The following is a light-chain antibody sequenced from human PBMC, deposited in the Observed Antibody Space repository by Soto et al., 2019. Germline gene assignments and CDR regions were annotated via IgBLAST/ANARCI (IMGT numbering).Light chain of an antibody. CDR3: QQYNSYPYT. CDR1: QSVTNW. V-gene: IGKV1-5*03. Sequence: DIQMTQSPSTLSASVRDRVTITCRASQSVTNWLAWYQQKPGKAPKLLIYKASNLESGVPSRFSGSGSGTEFTLTISSLQPDDFATYYCQQYNSYPYTFGQGTQLEIK. J-gene: IGKJ2*01. CDR2: KAS.